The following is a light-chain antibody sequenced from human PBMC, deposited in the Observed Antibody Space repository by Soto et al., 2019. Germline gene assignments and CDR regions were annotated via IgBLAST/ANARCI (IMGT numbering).Light chain of an antibody. Sequence: IQMTQSPSSLSASVGDRVTITCRASQDIRNDLGWYQQKPGKAPKLLIYVASSLQSGVSSRFSGSVSGTDFTLTISSLQPDDFATYYCLQDHDYPFTFGPGTKVDIK. V-gene: IGKV1-6*01. CDR2: VAS. CDR1: QDIRND. J-gene: IGKJ3*01. CDR3: LQDHDYPFT.